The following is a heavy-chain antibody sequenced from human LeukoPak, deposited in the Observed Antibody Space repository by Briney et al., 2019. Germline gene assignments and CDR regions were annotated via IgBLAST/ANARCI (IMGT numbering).Heavy chain of an antibody. D-gene: IGHD3-10*01. CDR1: GYTFTGYY. J-gene: IGHJ4*02. V-gene: IGHV1-2*06. CDR3: ARDEGNYRSGSYHEY. CDR2: INPNTGAT. Sequence: GASVKVSCKASGYTFTGYYIHWVRQAPRQGLEWMGRINPNTGATIYAQKFQGRVTMTRDTSISTAYMELSRLTSDDTAVYYCARDEGNYRSGSYHEYWGQGTLVTVSS.